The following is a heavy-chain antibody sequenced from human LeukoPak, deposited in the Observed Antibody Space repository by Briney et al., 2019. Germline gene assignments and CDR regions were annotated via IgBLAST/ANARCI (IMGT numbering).Heavy chain of an antibody. CDR2: ISGRGEAI. J-gene: IGHJ5*02. V-gene: IGHV3-48*01. Sequence: PGGSLRLSCAASGFTFSNHNMDWVRQAPGKGLEWISYISGRGEAIFYADSVQGRFTISRDNYKNTVYLQMNSLRAEDTAVYYCAKDGFHRGYSGNGNWFDPWGQGTLVTVSS. CDR1: GFTFSNHN. CDR3: AKDGFHRGYSGNGNWFDP. D-gene: IGHD5-12*01.